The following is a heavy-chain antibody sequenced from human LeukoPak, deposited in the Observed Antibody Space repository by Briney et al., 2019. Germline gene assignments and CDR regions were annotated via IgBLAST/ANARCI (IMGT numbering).Heavy chain of an antibody. CDR2: ISGSSGST. J-gene: IGHJ3*02. Sequence: GGSLRLSCAASGSTFSSYAMSWVRQAPGKGLEWVSGISGSSGSTYYADSVKGRFTISRDNSKNTLYLQMNSLRAEDTALYYCAKDLLGIPHYSSSLAFDIWGQGTMVTVSS. CDR1: GSTFSSYA. D-gene: IGHD5-18*01. CDR3: AKDLLGIPHYSSSLAFDI. V-gene: IGHV3-23*01.